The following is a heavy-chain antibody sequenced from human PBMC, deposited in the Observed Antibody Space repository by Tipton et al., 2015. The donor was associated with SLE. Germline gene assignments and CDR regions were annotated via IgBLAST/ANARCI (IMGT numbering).Heavy chain of an antibody. D-gene: IGHD1-1*01. V-gene: IGHV4-59*01. J-gene: IGHJ3*02. CDR3: ARWALVHAAFDI. CDR2: IHYSGST. Sequence: LRLSCTVSGGSISSYYWNWIRQTPGKGLEWIGYIHYSGSTNYNPSLSSRVSMSLDTAKNQVSLRLNSVTPVDTAVYYCARWALVHAAFDIWGQGTVVTVSS. CDR1: GGSISSYY.